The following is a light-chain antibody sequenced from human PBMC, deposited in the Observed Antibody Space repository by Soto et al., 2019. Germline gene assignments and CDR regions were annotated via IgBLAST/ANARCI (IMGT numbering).Light chain of an antibody. CDR1: QSISSW. CDR2: KAS. V-gene: IGKV1-5*03. J-gene: IGKJ1*01. Sequence: DIQMTQSPSTLSASVGDRVSITCRASQSISSWLAWYQQKPGKAPKLLIYKASSLESGVPSRFSGSGSGTEFTLTISSLQPDDFATYYCQQYTAIAWTFGQGTKVEGK. CDR3: QQYTAIAWT.